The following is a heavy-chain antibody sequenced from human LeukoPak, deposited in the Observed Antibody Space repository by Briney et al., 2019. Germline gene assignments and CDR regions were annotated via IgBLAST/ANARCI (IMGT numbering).Heavy chain of an antibody. CDR1: GFTFGAYF. D-gene: IGHD2/OR15-2a*01. V-gene: IGHV3-64*04. CDR3: ARGPSRANSSDY. CDR2: ISSNEYDT. J-gene: IGHJ4*02. Sequence: GGSLRLSCSASGFTFGAYFMHWVRQAPGKGLQYVSSISSNEYDTYYADSVKGRFTISRDNAKNSLYLQMNSLRAEDTAVYYCARGPSRANSSDYWGQGTLVTVSS.